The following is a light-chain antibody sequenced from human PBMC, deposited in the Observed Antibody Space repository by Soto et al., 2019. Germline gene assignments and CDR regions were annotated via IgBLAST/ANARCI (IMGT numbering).Light chain of an antibody. CDR3: QQYRSWPRT. CDR2: GAS. Sequence: EIVLTQSPATLSVSPGERVTLSCRASQSVDINLAWYQQKPGQAPRLLIYGASTRATDMSGTFSGRGSGTEFTLTISNVRPEDFAVYYCQQYRSWPRTCGQGTKVDIK. CDR1: QSVDIN. V-gene: IGKV3-15*01. J-gene: IGKJ1*01.